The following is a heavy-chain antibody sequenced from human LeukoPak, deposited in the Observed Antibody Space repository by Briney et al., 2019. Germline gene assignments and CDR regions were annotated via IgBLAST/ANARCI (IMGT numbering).Heavy chain of an antibody. D-gene: IGHD6-13*01. Sequence: GGSLRLSCAASGFTFSSYGMHWVRQAPGKGLEWVAVISYDGSDKYYSDSVKGRFTISRDNSKNRLYLQMHSLRAGDTAVYYCVKDTEVEQQLISVYFDSWGQGTLVTVSS. V-gene: IGHV3-30*13. CDR1: GFTFSSYG. J-gene: IGHJ4*02. CDR3: VKDTEVEQQLISVYFDS. CDR2: ISYDGSDK.